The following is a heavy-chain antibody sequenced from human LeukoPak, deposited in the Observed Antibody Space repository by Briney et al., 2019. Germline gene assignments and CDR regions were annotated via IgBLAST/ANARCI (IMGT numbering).Heavy chain of an antibody. CDR3: ARGGGNHAFDY. Sequence: GGSLRLSCAASGFTFSSYAMHWVRQAPGKGLEWVAVISYDGSNKYYADSVKGRFTISRDNSKNTLYLQMNSLRAEDTAVYYCARGGGNHAFDYWGQGTLVTVSS. V-gene: IGHV3-30-3*01. D-gene: IGHD4-23*01. CDR2: ISYDGSNK. CDR1: GFTFSSYA. J-gene: IGHJ4*02.